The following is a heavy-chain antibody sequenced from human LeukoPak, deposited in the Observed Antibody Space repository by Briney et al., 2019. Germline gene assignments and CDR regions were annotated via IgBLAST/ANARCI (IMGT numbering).Heavy chain of an antibody. CDR3: ARESGSGSHFDY. Sequence: ASVNVSCKASEYTFTSYYVHWVRQAPGQGLEWMGIINPSGDSANYAQKFQGRVTMTRDTSTSTVYMELSSLRSEDTAVYYCARESGSGSHFDYWGQGTLVTVSS. D-gene: IGHD3-10*01. J-gene: IGHJ4*02. V-gene: IGHV1-46*01. CDR2: INPSGDSA. CDR1: EYTFTSYY.